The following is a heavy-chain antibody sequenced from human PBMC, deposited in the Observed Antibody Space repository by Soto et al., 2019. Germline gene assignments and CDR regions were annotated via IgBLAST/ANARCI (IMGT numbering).Heavy chain of an antibody. CDR1: GGSISGGGYS. CDR3: ARGVTGTTPYNFDY. Sequence: SETLSLTCAVSGGSISGGGYSWSWIRQPPGKGLEWIGYIYHSGSTYYNPSLKSRVTISVDRSKNQFSLKLSSVTAADTAVYYCARGVTGTTPYNFDYWGQGTLVTVSS. D-gene: IGHD1-7*01. CDR2: IYHSGST. V-gene: IGHV4-30-2*01. J-gene: IGHJ4*02.